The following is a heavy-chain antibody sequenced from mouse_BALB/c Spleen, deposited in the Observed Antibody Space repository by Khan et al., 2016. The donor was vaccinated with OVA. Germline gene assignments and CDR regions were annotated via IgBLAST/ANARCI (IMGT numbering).Heavy chain of an antibody. V-gene: IGHV1S132*01. J-gene: IGHJ2*01. CDR3: AREEALFYFDY. CDR2: IYPGTDNT. D-gene: IGHD3-2*02. CDR1: GYIFTSYW. Sequence: QVQLQQSGAELVRPGTSVKLSCKTSGYIFTSYWIHWVKQRSGQGLEWIARIYPGTDNTYYNEEFKDKATLTADKSSSTAYLQLSSLKSEDSAVFFCAREEALFYFDYWGQGTTLTVAS.